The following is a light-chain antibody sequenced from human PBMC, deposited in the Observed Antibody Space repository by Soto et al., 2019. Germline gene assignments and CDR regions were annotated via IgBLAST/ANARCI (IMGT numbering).Light chain of an antibody. J-gene: IGKJ5*01. V-gene: IGKV3-15*01. CDR1: QSVSSN. CDR2: GAS. CDR3: QQDNNWPPT. Sequence: EIVMTQSPATLSVSPGERATLSCRASQSVSSNLAWYQQKPGHAPRLLIYGASTRATGIPARFSDSGSGTEFTLTISSLQSEDFAGYYCQQDNNWPPTFGQGTRLEIK.